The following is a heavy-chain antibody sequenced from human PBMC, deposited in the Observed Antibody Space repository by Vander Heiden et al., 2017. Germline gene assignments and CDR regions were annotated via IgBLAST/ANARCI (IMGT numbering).Heavy chain of an antibody. CDR3: AKSVGGGAVGD. CDR1: GFSFSTYG. CDR2: ISHEGSNK. J-gene: IGHJ4*02. D-gene: IGHD3-16*01. Sequence: QVQLVESGGGVVQPGRSLRLSCAASGFSFSTYGMHWVRQAPGKGLEWVAVISHEGSNKFYADSVKGRFTISRDNAKNTLYLQMNSLRPEDTALYYCAKSVGGGAVGDWGKGTLVTVSS. V-gene: IGHV3-30*18.